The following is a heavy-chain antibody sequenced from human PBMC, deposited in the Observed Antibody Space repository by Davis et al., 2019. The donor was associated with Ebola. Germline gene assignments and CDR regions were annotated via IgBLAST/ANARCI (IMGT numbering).Heavy chain of an antibody. CDR1: GFTFGDYA. Sequence: GESLKISCTASGFTFGDYAMSWVRQAPGKGLEWVSVIYSGGSTYYADSVKGRFTISRDNSKNTLYLQKNSLRAEDTAVYYCARAWRQQLVFDYWGQGTLVTVSS. J-gene: IGHJ4*02. V-gene: IGHV3-66*01. CDR3: ARAWRQQLVFDY. D-gene: IGHD6-13*01. CDR2: IYSGGST.